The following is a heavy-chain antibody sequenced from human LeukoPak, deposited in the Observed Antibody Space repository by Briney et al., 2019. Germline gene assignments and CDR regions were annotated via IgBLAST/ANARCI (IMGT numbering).Heavy chain of an antibody. CDR3: AKTHWPIERSIAAADHNWFDP. CDR2: ISYDGSNK. CDR1: GFTFSSYG. Sequence: ARSLRLSCAASGFTFSSYGMHWVRQAPGKGLDWEAVISYDGSNKYYADSVKGRFTISRDNCKNKLYLQMNSLRAEGTAVYYCAKTHWPIERSIAAADHNWFDPWGQGTLVTVSS. D-gene: IGHD6-13*01. J-gene: IGHJ5*02. V-gene: IGHV3-30*18.